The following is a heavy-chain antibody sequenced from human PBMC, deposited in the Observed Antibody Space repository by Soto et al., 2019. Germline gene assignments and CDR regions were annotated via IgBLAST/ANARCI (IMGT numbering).Heavy chain of an antibody. V-gene: IGHV3-9*01. CDR2: ISWNSGSI. Sequence: GGSLRLSCAASGFTFDDYAMHWVRQAPGKGLEWVSGISWNSGSIGYADSVKGRFTISRDNAKNSLYLQMNSLRAEDTALYYCAKASLSVSLSAHFPYWGQGTLVTVSS. D-gene: IGHD3-3*02. CDR3: AKASLSVSLSAHFPY. CDR1: GFTFDDYA. J-gene: IGHJ4*02.